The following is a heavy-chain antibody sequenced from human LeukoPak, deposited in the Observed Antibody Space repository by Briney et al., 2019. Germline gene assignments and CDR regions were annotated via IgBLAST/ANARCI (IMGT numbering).Heavy chain of an antibody. V-gene: IGHV3-21*01. CDR1: GFTFSNYN. D-gene: IGHD3-16*01. CDR2: ISTSSSYI. Sequence: GGSLRLSCAASGFTFSNYNMNWVRQAPGKGLEWVSSISTSSSYIYYADSVKGRFTISRDHAKNSLYLQMNSLRAEDTAVYYCARDDKGLGDAFDVWGQGTMVTVSS. J-gene: IGHJ3*01. CDR3: ARDDKGLGDAFDV.